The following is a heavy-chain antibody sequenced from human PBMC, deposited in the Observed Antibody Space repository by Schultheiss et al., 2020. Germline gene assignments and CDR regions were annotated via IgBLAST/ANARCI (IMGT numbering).Heavy chain of an antibody. Sequence: GGSLRLSCAASGFTFSSYDMHWVRQATGKGLEWVANIKEDGSEKYYVDSVKGRFTISRDNSKNTLYLETSSLRVEDTAVYYCAKDHKNTGRISYYYYGMDVWGQGTTVTVSS. CDR1: GFTFSSYD. CDR2: IKEDGSEK. V-gene: IGHV3-7*05. CDR3: AKDHKNTGRISYYYYGMDV. J-gene: IGHJ6*02. D-gene: IGHD1/OR15-1a*01.